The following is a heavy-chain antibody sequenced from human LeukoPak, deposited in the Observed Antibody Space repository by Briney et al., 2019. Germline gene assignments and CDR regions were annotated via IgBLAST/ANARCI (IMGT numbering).Heavy chain of an antibody. CDR1: GFTFSSYA. J-gene: IGHJ4*02. V-gene: IGHV3-23*01. D-gene: IGHD3-22*01. CDR3: ARDRYSDSSGYYSY. CDR2: ISGSGGRT. Sequence: PGGSLRLSCAASGFTFSSYAMSWVRQAPGKGLEWVSSISGSGGRTHYADSVKGRFTISRDNAKNSLYLQMNSLRAEDTAVYYCARDRYSDSSGYYSYWGQGTLVTVSS.